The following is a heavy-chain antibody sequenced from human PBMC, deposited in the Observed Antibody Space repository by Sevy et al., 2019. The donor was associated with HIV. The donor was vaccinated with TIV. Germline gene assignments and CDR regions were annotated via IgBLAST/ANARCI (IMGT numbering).Heavy chain of an antibody. J-gene: IGHJ4*02. Sequence: GGSLRLSCAASGFTFSYFSLNWVRQAPGKGLEWIAYIAGTTSHIYYSGSVKGRVTISRDNDKNSVYLQMSSLRADDTAIYYCVRDDSYAFDFWGQGALVTVSS. V-gene: IGHV3-48*01. CDR3: VRDDSYAFDF. D-gene: IGHD2-8*01. CDR2: IAGTTSHI. CDR1: GFTFSYFS.